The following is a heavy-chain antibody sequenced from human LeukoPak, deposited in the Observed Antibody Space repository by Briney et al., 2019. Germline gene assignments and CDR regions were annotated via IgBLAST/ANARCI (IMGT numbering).Heavy chain of an antibody. CDR2: IKQDGSEK. J-gene: IGHJ4*02. V-gene: IGHV3-7*01. Sequence: GGSLRLSCAASGFTFSSYWMSWVRQAPGKGLEWVANIKQDGSEKYYVDSVKGRFTISRDNAKNSLYLQMNSLRAEDTAVYYCARLAYDSSGYYFQYYFDYWGQGTLVTVSS. CDR3: ARLAYDSSGYYFQYYFDY. CDR1: GFTFSSYW. D-gene: IGHD3-22*01.